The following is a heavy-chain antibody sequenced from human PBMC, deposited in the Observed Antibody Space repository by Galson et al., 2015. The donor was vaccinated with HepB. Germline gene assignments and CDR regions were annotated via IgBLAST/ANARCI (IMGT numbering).Heavy chain of an antibody. CDR1: GGTFSSYA. CDR3: AFDFWSGYYGYYYYYMDV. D-gene: IGHD3-3*01. J-gene: IGHJ6*03. V-gene: IGHV1-69*04. Sequence: SVKVSCKASGGTFSSYAISWVRQAPGQGLEWMGRIIPILGIANYAQKFQGRVTITADKSTSTAYMELSSLRSEDTAVYYCAFDFWSGYYGYYYYYMDVWGKGTTVTVSS. CDR2: IIPILGIA.